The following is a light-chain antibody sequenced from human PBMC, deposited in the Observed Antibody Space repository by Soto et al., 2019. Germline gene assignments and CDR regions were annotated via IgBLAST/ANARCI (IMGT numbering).Light chain of an antibody. V-gene: IGKV1-27*01. J-gene: IGKJ1*01. CDR1: QGISNH. CDR2: VAS. Sequence: DIQMTQSPSSLSASVGDRVTITCRASQGISNHLAWYQQQPGKVPKLLIYVASTLQSGVPSRFSGSGSGTDFTLTISSLRPEDVATYYCQKYNSAPWTFGQGTKVEIK. CDR3: QKYNSAPWT.